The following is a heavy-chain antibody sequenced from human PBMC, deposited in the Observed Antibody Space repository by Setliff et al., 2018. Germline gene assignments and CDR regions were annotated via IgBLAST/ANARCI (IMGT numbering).Heavy chain of an antibody. CDR1: GYTFTRHY. Sequence: ASVKVSCKASGYTFTRHYINWVRLAPGQGLEWMGWIKPNGGDTQYAQKFQGRVTMTRDTANSTVYMDLSSPTSDDTAIYYCARGGGSYRAGNSRPTYWFDPWGQGTLVTVSS. J-gene: IGHJ5*02. D-gene: IGHD2-21*01. V-gene: IGHV1-2*02. CDR2: IKPNGGDT. CDR3: ARGGGSYRAGNSRPTYWFDP.